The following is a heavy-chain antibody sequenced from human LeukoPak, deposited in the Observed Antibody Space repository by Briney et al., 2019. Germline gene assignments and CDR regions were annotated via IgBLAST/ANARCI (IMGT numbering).Heavy chain of an antibody. Sequence: ASVKVSCKASGYTFTRYYMHWVRQATGQGLEWMGWINPNSGGTNYAQKFQARVTLTRDTSISAAYMELNRKTPDDTAVYYCARDPYRSLLTGHYNVWGQGTLVTVSS. J-gene: IGHJ4*02. V-gene: IGHV1-2*02. CDR2: INPNSGGT. CDR1: GYTFTRYY. D-gene: IGHD3-9*01. CDR3: ARDPYRSLLTGHYNV.